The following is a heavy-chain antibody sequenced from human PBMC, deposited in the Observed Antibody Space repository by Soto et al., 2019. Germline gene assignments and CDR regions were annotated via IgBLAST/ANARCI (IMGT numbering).Heavy chain of an antibody. CDR2: ISGSSGST. CDR1: GFTFSSYA. V-gene: IGHV3-23*01. Sequence: GGSLRLSCAASGFTFSSYAMSWVRQAPGKGLEWVSAISGSSGSTYYADSVKGRFTISRDNAKNSLYLQMNNLITEDTALYYCVRSVDFPDAFDFWGQGTMVTVSS. J-gene: IGHJ3*01. CDR3: VRSVDFPDAFDF.